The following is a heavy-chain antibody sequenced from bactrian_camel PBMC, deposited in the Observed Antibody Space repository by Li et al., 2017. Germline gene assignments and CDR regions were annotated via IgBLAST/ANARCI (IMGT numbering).Heavy chain of an antibody. CDR1: GVTYSRYC. CDR3: AADVDPCVVVSDTFIKIGY. J-gene: IGHJ6*01. V-gene: IGHV3S1*01. CDR2: ISTGRATS. Sequence: HVQLVESGGGSAQAGGSLRLSCVASGVTYSRYCMGWFRQAPGKEREGVAVISTGRATSNYADSVKGRFTISRDNSKNTLYLQMNALSPEDTAMYYCAADVDPCVVVSDTFIKIGYWSQGTQVTVS. D-gene: IGHD2*01.